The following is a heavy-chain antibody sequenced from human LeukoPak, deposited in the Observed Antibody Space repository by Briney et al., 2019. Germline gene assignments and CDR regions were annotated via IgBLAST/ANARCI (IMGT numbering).Heavy chain of an antibody. CDR3: GREPGIAVPGPTTEYSYYGMDV. V-gene: IGHV4-59*01. J-gene: IGHJ6*02. D-gene: IGHD6-19*01. Sequence: SETLSLTCTVSGGSISSYYWSWIRQPPGKGREWIGYIYYSGSTNYNPSLKSRVTISVDTSKNQFSLKLSSVTAADTAVYYCGREPGIAVPGPTTEYSYYGMDVGGQGTTVTVPS. CDR2: IYYSGST. CDR1: GGSISSYY.